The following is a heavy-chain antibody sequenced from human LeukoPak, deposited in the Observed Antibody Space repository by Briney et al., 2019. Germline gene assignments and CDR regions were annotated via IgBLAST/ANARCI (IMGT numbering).Heavy chain of an antibody. Sequence: GGSLRLSCAASGFTFTSYTMNWVRQAPGKGLEWVSSISSSSNYIHYADSVKGRFTISRDNAKNSLYLQMNSLGAEDTAVYYCARDRLLEDRHYYSYYYMDVWGKGTTVTVSS. J-gene: IGHJ6*03. CDR2: ISSSSNYI. V-gene: IGHV3-21*01. D-gene: IGHD1-1*01. CDR3: ARDRLLEDRHYYSYYYMDV. CDR1: GFTFTSYT.